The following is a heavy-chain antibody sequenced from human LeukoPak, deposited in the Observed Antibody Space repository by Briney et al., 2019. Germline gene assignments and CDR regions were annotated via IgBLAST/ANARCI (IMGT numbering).Heavy chain of an antibody. CDR1: GFTFSNAW. CDR2: VKSKADGGTT. V-gene: IGHV3-15*01. CDR3: ATVTTMIRGVVGDI. D-gene: IGHD3-10*01. J-gene: IGHJ3*02. Sequence: GGSLRLSCAASGFTFSNAWMSWVRQAPGKGLEWVGRVKSKADGGTTHSAAPGRFTISRDDSKNTLYLLMNSLKTEDTAVYYCATVTTMIRGVVGDIWGQGTTVTVSS.